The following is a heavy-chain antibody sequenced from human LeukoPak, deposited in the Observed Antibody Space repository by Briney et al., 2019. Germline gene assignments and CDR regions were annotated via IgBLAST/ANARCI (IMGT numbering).Heavy chain of an antibody. CDR2: IYYSGST. CDR3: ARHLVVGGAAAGINAFDI. D-gene: IGHD6-13*01. J-gene: IGHJ3*02. Sequence: PSETLSLTCTVSGGSISSYYWSWIRQPPGKGLEWIGYIYYSGSTNYNPSLKSRVTISVDTSKNQFSLKLSSVTAADTAVYYCARHLVVGGAAAGINAFDIWGQGTMVTVSS. V-gene: IGHV4-59*08. CDR1: GGSISSYY.